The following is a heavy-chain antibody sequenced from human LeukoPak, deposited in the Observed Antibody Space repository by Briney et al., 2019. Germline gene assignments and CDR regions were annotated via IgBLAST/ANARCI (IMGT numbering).Heavy chain of an antibody. CDR2: IIPIFGTA. V-gene: IGHV1-69*13. Sequence: ASVKVSCKASGGTFSSYAISWVRQAPGQGLEWMGGIIPIFGTANYAQKFQGRVTITADEPTSTAYMELSSLRSEDTAVYYCARDRGATGDYWGQGTLVTVSS. CDR3: ARDRGATGDY. CDR1: GGTFSSYA. J-gene: IGHJ4*02. D-gene: IGHD1-26*01.